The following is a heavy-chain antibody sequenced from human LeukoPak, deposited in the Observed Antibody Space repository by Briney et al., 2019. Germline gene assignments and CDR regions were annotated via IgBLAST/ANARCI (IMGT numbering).Heavy chain of an antibody. Sequence: GASVKVSCKTSGYSENFYGITWVRQVAGQGLEWMGWISAQHGQTEYAPNSQDRVTMTTDTYTNTAYMELRSLRSDDTAIYYCARDRTASWYGGEDYWGQGTLVTVSS. D-gene: IGHD6-13*01. V-gene: IGHV1-18*01. CDR2: ISAQHGQT. J-gene: IGHJ4*02. CDR3: ARDRTASWYGGEDY. CDR1: GYSENFYG.